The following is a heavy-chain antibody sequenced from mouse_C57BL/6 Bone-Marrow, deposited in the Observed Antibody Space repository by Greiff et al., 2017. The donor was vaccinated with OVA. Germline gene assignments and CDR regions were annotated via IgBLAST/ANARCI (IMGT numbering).Heavy chain of an antibody. D-gene: IGHD2-5*01. J-gene: IGHJ1*03. CDR3: ASYSNDWYFDV. Sequence: VQLQESGPGLVQPSQSLSITCTVSGFSLTSYGVHWVRQSPGKGLEWLGVIWSGGSTDYNAAFISRLSISKDNSKSQVFFKMNSLQADDTAIYYCASYSNDWYFDVWGTGTTVTVSS. V-gene: IGHV2-2*01. CDR2: IWSGGST. CDR1: GFSLTSYG.